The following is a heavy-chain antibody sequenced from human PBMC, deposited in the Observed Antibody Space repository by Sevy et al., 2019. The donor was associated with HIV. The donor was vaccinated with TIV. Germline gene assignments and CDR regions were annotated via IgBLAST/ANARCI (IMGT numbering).Heavy chain of an antibody. CDR1: GYTFTSYG. D-gene: IGHD2-2*01. J-gene: IGHJ4*02. Sequence: ASGKVSCKASGYTFTSYGISWVRQAPGQGLEWMGWISAYNGNTNYAQKLQGRVTMTTDTSTSTADMELRSLRSDDTAVYYCARDRVVPAAMCRSNQYYFDYWGQGTLVTVSS. CDR3: ARDRVVPAAMCRSNQYYFDY. CDR2: ISAYNGNT. V-gene: IGHV1-18*01.